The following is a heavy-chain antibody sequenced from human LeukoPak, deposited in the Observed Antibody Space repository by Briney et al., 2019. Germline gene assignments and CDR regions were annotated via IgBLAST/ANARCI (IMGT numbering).Heavy chain of an antibody. Sequence: GGSLRLSCAASGFTFSGSAMHWVRQASGKGLEWVGRIRSKANSYATAYAASVKGRFTISRDDSKNTAYLQMNSLKTEDTAVYYCTRLATTVTTEDYWGQGTLVTVSS. CDR1: GFTFSGSA. V-gene: IGHV3-73*01. D-gene: IGHD4-17*01. J-gene: IGHJ4*02. CDR2: IRSKANSYAT. CDR3: TRLATTVTTEDY.